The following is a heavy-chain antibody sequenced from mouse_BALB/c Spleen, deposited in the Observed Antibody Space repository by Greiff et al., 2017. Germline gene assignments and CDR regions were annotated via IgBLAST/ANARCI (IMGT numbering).Heavy chain of an antibody. CDR1: GFTFSSYA. CDR3: ARKPIYDGPQFDY. CDR2: ISSGGST. D-gene: IGHD2-3*01. V-gene: IGHV5-6-5*01. Sequence: DVMLVESGGGLVKPGGSLKLSCAASGFTFSSYAMSWVRQTPEKRLEWVASISSGGSTYYPDSVKGRFTISRDNARNILYLQMSSLRSEDTAMYYWARKPIYDGPQFDYWGQGTTLTVAS. J-gene: IGHJ2*01.